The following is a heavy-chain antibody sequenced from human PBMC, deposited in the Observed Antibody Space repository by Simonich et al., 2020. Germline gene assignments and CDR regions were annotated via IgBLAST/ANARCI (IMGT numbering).Heavy chain of an antibody. D-gene: IGHD3-10*01. Sequence: EVQLVESGGGLVQPGGSLRLSCAASGFTFSSYWISWVRQAQGKGLEWVENKKQEGSEKYYVDSVKGRFTISRDNAKNSLYLQMNSLRAEDTAVYYCARDREVYGSGSYYNYWGQGTLVTVSS. V-gene: IGHV3-7*01. CDR1: GFTFSSYW. CDR3: ARDREVYGSGSYYNY. J-gene: IGHJ4*02. CDR2: KKQEGSEK.